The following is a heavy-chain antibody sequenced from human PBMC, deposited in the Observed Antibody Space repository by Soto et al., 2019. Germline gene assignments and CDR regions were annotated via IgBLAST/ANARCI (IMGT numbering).Heavy chain of an antibody. J-gene: IGHJ4*02. CDR1: GYTFSGYY. Sequence: QVQLLQSGAEVKKPGASVKVSCKASGYTFSGYYLHWVRRAPGQGPEWMGWINPNSGGTDSALKFLGRVTMTRVTSISTAYMELRRLRSDDTAVYFCARGKGDAGLVATAYDYWGQGTPVTVSS. D-gene: IGHD1-1*01. V-gene: IGHV1-2*02. CDR2: INPNSGGT. CDR3: ARGKGDAGLVATAYDY.